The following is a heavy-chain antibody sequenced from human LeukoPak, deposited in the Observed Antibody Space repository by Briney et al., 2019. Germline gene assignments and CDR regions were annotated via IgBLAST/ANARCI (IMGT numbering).Heavy chain of an antibody. CDR3: AKARYCSGGSCHFDY. D-gene: IGHD2-15*01. Sequence: PGRSLRLSCAASGFTFSSYAMSWVRQAPGKGLEWVSAISGSGGSAFYADSVKGRFTISRDNSKNTLYLQMNSLRAEDTAVYYCAKARYCSGGSCHFDYWGQGTLVTVSS. CDR2: ISGSGGSA. CDR1: GFTFSSYA. J-gene: IGHJ4*02. V-gene: IGHV3-23*01.